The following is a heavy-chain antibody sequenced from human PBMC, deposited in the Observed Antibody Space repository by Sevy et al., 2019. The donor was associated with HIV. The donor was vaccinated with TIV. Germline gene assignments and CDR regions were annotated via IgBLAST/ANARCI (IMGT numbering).Heavy chain of an antibody. CDR2: IRGRKNVT. V-gene: IGHV3-23*01. CDR3: ARHTGEVFYFEI. J-gene: IGHJ4*02. CDR1: GFTFSNSA. D-gene: IGHD1-1*01. Sequence: GGSLRLSCTASGFTFSNSAMTWVRQAPGKGPEWVSSIRGRKNVTIYAESVRGRFTLSRDISKNTLYLQMSSLRVDDTAVYYCARHTGEVFYFEIWGQGTLVTVSS.